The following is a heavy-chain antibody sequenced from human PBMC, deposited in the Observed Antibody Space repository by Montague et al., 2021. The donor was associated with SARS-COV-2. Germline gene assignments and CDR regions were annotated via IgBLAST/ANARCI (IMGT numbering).Heavy chain of an antibody. CDR3: ARHHLGYNIDWSQY. CDR1: GYIFTSYW. V-gene: IGHV5-10-1*01. Sequence: QSGAEVKKPGESLRISCKGSGYIFTSYWISWVRQMPGKGLEWMGRIDPSDSHSTYSPSFQGHVTIAVDKSISTVYLQWSSVKASDTAIYYCARHHLGYNIDWSQYWGQGTLVTVSS. CDR2: IDPSDSHS. D-gene: IGHD3-9*01. J-gene: IGHJ4*02.